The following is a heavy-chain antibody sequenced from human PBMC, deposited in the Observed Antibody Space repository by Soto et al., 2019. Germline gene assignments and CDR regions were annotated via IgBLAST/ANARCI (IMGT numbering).Heavy chain of an antibody. Sequence: SETLSLTCTVSGGSISSYYWSWIRQPPGKGLEWIGYIYYSGSTNYNPSLKSRVTISVDTSKNQFSLKLSSVTAADTAVYYCARTPVDTVAAFDIWGHGTLVTVSS. CDR3: ARTPVDTVAAFDI. J-gene: IGHJ3*02. CDR2: IYYSGST. CDR1: GGSISSYY. V-gene: IGHV4-59*01. D-gene: IGHD5-18*01.